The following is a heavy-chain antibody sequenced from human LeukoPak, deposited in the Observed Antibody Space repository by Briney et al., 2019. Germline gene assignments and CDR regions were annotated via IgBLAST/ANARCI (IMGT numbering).Heavy chain of an antibody. J-gene: IGHJ5*02. Sequence: ASAKVSCKASGYTFTSYGISWVRQAPGQGLEWMGWISAYNGNTNYAQKLQGRVTMTTDTSTSTAYVELRSLRSDDTAVYYCARYPLDFGELTFLYWFDPWGQGTLVTVSS. CDR3: ARYPLDFGELTFLYWFDP. V-gene: IGHV1-18*01. CDR1: GYTFTSYG. D-gene: IGHD3-10*01. CDR2: ISAYNGNT.